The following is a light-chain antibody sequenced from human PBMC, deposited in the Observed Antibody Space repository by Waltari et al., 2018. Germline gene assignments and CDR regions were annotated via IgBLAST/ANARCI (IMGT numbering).Light chain of an antibody. CDR3: AAWDDSLSGLV. J-gene: IGLJ3*02. Sequence: QSVLTQPPSASGTPGQRVTISCSGSSSNIGTNSVNWYQQRPGTAPKLLIYGHNQRPTGVPDRFSGSKSGSSASLAISGLQSEDEADYYCAAWDDSLSGLVFGGGTKVTVL. CDR2: GHN. V-gene: IGLV1-44*01. CDR1: SSNIGTNS.